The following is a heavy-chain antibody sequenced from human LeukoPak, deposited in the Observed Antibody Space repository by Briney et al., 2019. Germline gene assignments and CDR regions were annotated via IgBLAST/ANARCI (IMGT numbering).Heavy chain of an antibody. D-gene: IGHD3-10*01. J-gene: IGHJ5*01. CDR1: GFAFNFYA. CDR3: AKNPSLGTYYRFDS. CDR2: INASGGNT. Sequence: GGSLRLSCAASGFAFNFYAMTWVRQAPGKGLQWVSTINASGGNTYYADSVRGRFTISRDNSKNTLYLQMNSLRAEDTAVYYCAKNPSLGTYYRFDSWGQGTLVTVSS. V-gene: IGHV3-23*01.